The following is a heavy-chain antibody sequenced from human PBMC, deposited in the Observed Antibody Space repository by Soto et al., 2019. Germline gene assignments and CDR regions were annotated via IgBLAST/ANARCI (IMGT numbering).Heavy chain of an antibody. CDR2: ISYDGSNK. D-gene: IGHD2-2*01. V-gene: IGHV3-30*18. CDR1: GFTFSSYG. CDR3: AKDSLLNCSSTSCYANY. J-gene: IGHJ4*02. Sequence: GGSLRLSCAASGFTFSSYGMHWVRQAPGKGLEWVAVISYDGSNKYYADSVKGRFTISRDNSKNTLYLQMNSLRAEDTAVYYCAKDSLLNCSSTSCYANYWGQGTLVTVSS.